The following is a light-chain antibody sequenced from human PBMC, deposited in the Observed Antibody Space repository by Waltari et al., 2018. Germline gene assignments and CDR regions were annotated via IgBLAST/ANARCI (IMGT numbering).Light chain of an antibody. CDR1: SSDVGGYNH. CDR3: CSYAGSYTHVV. Sequence: QSALTQPRSVSGSPGQSVTISCTGTSSDVGGYNHVSWYQQHPGKAPKLMLYDVSNRPSGVPDRCSGSKSGNTASLPISGLQAEDEADYYCCSYAGSYTHVVFGGGTKLTVL. V-gene: IGLV2-11*01. CDR2: DVS. J-gene: IGLJ2*01.